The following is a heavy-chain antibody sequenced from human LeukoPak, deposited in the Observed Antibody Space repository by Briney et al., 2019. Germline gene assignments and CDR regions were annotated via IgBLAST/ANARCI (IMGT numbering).Heavy chain of an antibody. D-gene: IGHD3-10*01. CDR2: INHSGST. CDR1: GGSISSYY. V-gene: IGHV4-34*01. J-gene: IGHJ6*03. Sequence: SETLSPTCTVSGGSISSYYWSWIRQPPGKGLEWIGEINHSGSTNYNPSLKSRVTISVDTSKNQFSLKLSSVTAADTAVYYCARGLPGELLYYYYYMDVWGKGTTVTVS. CDR3: ARGLPGELLYYYYYMDV.